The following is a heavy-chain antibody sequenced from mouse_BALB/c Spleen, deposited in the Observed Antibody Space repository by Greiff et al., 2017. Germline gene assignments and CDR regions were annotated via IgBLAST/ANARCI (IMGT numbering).Heavy chain of an antibody. CDR3: ASSYYRYDVTWFAY. Sequence: VQLKESGGGLVKPGGSLKLSCAASGFTFSDYYMYWVRQTPEKRLEWVATISDGGSYTYYPDSVKGRFTISRDNAKNNLYLQMSSLKSEDTAMYYCASSYYRYDVTWFAYWGQGTLVTVSA. CDR1: GFTFSDYY. J-gene: IGHJ3*01. CDR2: ISDGGSYT. D-gene: IGHD2-14*01. V-gene: IGHV5-4*02.